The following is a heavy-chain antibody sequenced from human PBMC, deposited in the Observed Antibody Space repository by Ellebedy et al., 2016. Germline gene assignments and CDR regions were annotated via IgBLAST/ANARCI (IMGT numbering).Heavy chain of an antibody. CDR1: GGSISSTSSY. D-gene: IGHD4-17*01. CDR2: IFYSGRT. J-gene: IGHJ4*02. Sequence: SETLSLTCTVSGGSISSTSSYWGWIRQPPGKGLEWIGSIFYSGRTYYNPSFMSRVTISVDTSKNQFSLKLRSVTAADTAVYYCATDDYADYYFDSWGQGSLVTVSS. CDR3: ATDDYADYYFDS. V-gene: IGHV4-39*07.